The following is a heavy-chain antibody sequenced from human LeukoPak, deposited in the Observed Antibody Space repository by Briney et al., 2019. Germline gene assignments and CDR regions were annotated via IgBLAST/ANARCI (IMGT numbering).Heavy chain of an antibody. Sequence: PSGTLSLTCGVSGGSIITSNWWTWVRQPPGKGLEWIGSIYHSGSTYYNPSLKSRVTISVDTSKNQFSLKLSSVTAADTAVYYCASTGDISGYDYRYYYYGMDVWGQGTTVTVSS. CDR1: GGSIITSNW. CDR3: ASTGDISGYDYRYYYYGMDV. V-gene: IGHV4-4*02. CDR2: IYHSGST. D-gene: IGHD5-12*01. J-gene: IGHJ6*02.